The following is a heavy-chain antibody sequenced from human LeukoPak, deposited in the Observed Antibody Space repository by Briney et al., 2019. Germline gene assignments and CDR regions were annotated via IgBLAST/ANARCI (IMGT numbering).Heavy chain of an antibody. CDR2: IYTSGST. J-gene: IGHJ6*03. D-gene: IGHD2-2*01. CDR3: ARGTSFYYYYMDV. V-gene: IGHV4-4*07. CDR1: GGSISSYY. Sequence: SSETLSLTCTVSGGSISSYYWSWIRQPAGKGLEWIGRIYTSGSTNYTPSLKGRVTMSVDTSKNQFSLKLSSVTAADTAVYYCARGTSFYYYYMDVWGKRTTVTVSS.